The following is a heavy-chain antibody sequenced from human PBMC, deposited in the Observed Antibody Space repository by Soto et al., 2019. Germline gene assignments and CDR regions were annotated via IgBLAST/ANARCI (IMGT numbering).Heavy chain of an antibody. V-gene: IGHV1-18*01. CDR3: ARVVPGAEAWFGP. CDR1: CSTFSDWG. CDR2: ISLYSDGT. D-gene: IGHD2-2*01. J-gene: IGHJ5*02. Sequence: ASVEESWKAACSTFSDWGITWVRQAPGQPLEWLGWISLYSDGTNYAQKFQGRVSMTTDTSTTTAYMELRSLRSDDTAVYYCARVVPGAEAWFGPWGQGTLVTV.